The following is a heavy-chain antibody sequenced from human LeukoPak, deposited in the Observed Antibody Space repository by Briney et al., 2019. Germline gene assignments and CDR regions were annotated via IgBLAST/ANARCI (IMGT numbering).Heavy chain of an antibody. Sequence: GGSLRLSCAAPGITISSYWMSWVRQAPGKGLEWVANIKEDGSEKYYVDSVKGRFTISRDNAKKSLYLQMNRLRAEDTAVYYCEAFYYDESGWGNASDMWGQGTMVTVSS. D-gene: IGHD3-16*01. V-gene: IGHV3-7*01. CDR1: GITISSYW. J-gene: IGHJ3*02. CDR2: IKEDGSEK. CDR3: EAFYYDESGWGNASDM.